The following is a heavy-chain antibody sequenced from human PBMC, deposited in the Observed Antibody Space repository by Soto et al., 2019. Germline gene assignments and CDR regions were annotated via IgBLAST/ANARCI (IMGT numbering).Heavy chain of an antibody. V-gene: IGHV3-30-3*01. CDR3: ARVTPGNNLYYFSGLDV. Sequence: GGSLRLSCVASGFNFGTYAIHWVRQAPGKGLQWAALIAYDGINTYYADSVKGRFTISRDNSKNTLHLQMNSLRPEDTGVYFCARVTPGNNLYYFSGLDVWGQGTSVTVSS. CDR2: IAYDGINT. J-gene: IGHJ6*02. CDR1: GFNFGTYA. D-gene: IGHD1-1*01.